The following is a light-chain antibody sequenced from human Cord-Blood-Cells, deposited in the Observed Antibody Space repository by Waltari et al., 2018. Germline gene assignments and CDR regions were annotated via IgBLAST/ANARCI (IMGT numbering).Light chain of an antibody. CDR3: QQYYSTPLT. CDR1: QSVLYSSNNKTY. CDR2: WAS. J-gene: IGKJ4*01. V-gene: IGKV4-1*01. Sequence: DIVMTQSPDSLAVSRGERATINCKSSQSVLYSSNNKTYLAWYQQKTGQPPKLLIYWASTRESGVPDRFSGSGSGTDFTLTISSLQAEDVAVYYCQQYYSTPLTFGGGTKVEIK.